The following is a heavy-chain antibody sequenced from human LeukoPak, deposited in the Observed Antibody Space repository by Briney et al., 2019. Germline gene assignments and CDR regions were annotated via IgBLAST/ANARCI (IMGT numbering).Heavy chain of an antibody. CDR3: ARGPRYCSGGSCYSSFDY. V-gene: IGHV1-69*13. D-gene: IGHD2-15*01. CDR1: GGTFSSYA. CDR2: IIPIFGTA. J-gene: IGHJ4*02. Sequence: SVTVSCTASGGTFSSYAISWVRQAPGQGLEWMGGIIPIFGTASYAQKFQGRVTITADESTSTAYMELSSLRSEDTAVYYCARGPRYCSGGSCYSSFDYWGQGTLVTVSS.